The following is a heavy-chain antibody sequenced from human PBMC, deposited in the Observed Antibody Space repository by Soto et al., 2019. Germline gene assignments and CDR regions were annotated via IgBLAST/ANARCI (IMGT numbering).Heavy chain of an antibody. D-gene: IGHD6-19*01. V-gene: IGHV3-30*18. CDR2: ISHDGSAK. CDR3: AKDWGGTGWYNWFAA. CDR1: GFTFSTHG. J-gene: IGHJ5*02. Sequence: QVQLVESGGGLVQPGTSLRLSCAASGFTFSTHGMHWVRQAPGKGLEWVAMISHDGSAKYYVDSVKGRFTISRDISKNTLLLQMDSLRAEDTALYYCAKDWGGTGWYNWFAAWCQGTLVTVST.